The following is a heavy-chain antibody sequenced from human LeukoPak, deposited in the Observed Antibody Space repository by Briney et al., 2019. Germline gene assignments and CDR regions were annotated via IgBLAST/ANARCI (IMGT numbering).Heavy chain of an antibody. D-gene: IGHD3-10*01. CDR2: IYYSGST. CDR3: ARDSYHYGSAAYYMDV. Sequence: SETLSLTCTVSGGSISSSSYYWGWIRQPPGKGLEWIGSIYYSGSTYYNPSLKSRVTISVDTSKSQFSLKLSSVTAADTAVYYCARDSYHYGSAAYYMDVWGKGTTVTISS. J-gene: IGHJ6*03. CDR1: GGSISSSSYY. V-gene: IGHV4-39*07.